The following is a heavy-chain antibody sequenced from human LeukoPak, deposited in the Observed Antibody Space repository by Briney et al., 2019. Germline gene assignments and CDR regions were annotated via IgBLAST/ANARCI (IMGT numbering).Heavy chain of an antibody. CDR2: ISWNSGSI. J-gene: IGHJ4*02. CDR1: GFTFDDYA. CDR3: ARRGYSYGLDY. D-gene: IGHD5-18*01. Sequence: GGSLRLSCAASGFTFDDYAMHWVRQAPGKGLEWVSGISWNSGSIGYADSVKGRFTISRDNSKNTLYLQMNSLRAEDTAVYYCARRGYSYGLDYWGQGTLVTVSS. V-gene: IGHV3-9*01.